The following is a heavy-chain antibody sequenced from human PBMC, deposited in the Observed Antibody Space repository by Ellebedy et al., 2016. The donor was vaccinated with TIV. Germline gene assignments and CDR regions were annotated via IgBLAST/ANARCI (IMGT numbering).Heavy chain of an antibody. CDR1: GFTFDDYA. V-gene: IGHV3-43D*03. CDR3: AKDSGYCSSTSCYFFNGMDV. Sequence: GGSLRLSXAASGFTFDDYAMHWVRQAPGKGLEWVSLISWDGGSTYYADSVKGRFTISRDNSKNSLYLQMNSLRAEDTALYYCAKDSGYCSSTSCYFFNGMDVWGQGTTVTVSS. J-gene: IGHJ6*02. CDR2: ISWDGGST. D-gene: IGHD2-2*03.